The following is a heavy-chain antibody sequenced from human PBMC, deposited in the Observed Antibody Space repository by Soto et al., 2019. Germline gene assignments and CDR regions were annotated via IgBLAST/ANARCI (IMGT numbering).Heavy chain of an antibody. CDR1: GYYFTTYG. D-gene: IGHD3-3*01. CDR2: ISPYNGNT. CDR3: ARDFGSDLSAPGAVLDY. V-gene: IGHV1-18*04. J-gene: IGHJ4*02. Sequence: ASVEVSCKASGYYFTTYGISWVRQAPGQGLEWMGWISPYNGNTKYAQSFQGRVTMTTDTSTYTAYMELRSLRSDDPAVYYCARDFGSDLSAPGAVLDYWGQGTVVTVSS.